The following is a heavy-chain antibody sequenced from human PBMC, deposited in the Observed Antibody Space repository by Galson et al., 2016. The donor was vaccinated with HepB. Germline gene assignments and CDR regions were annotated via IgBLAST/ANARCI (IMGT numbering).Heavy chain of an antibody. J-gene: IGHJ4*02. Sequence: SLRLSCAASGFSFSNAWMSWVRQAPGKGLEWVGRIKSKTDGETTGYTAPVKGRFSISRDDSKDTVYLQMNTLKAADTAVYYCASEGDCNSDSCWIYWGQGTLVTVSS. CDR1: GFSFSNAW. CDR2: IKSKTDGETT. CDR3: ASEGDCNSDSCWIY. V-gene: IGHV3-15*01. D-gene: IGHD2-15*01.